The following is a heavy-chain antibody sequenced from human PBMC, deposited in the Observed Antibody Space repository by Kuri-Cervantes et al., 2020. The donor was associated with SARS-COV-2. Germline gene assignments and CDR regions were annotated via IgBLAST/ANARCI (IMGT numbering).Heavy chain of an antibody. V-gene: IGHV3-73*01. CDR1: GFTFDDYA. J-gene: IGHJ4*02. CDR3: TTLIDY. CDR2: VRGKANNYAT. Sequence: GESLKISCAASGFTFDDYAMHWVRQAPGKGLEWVGRVRGKANNYATAYAASVKGRFTISRDDSKNMAYLQMNSLKTEDTAVYCCTTLIDYWGQGALVTVSS.